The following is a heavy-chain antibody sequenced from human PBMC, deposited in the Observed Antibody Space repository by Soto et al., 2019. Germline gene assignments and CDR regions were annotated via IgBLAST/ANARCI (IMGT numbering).Heavy chain of an antibody. V-gene: IGHV3-23*01. D-gene: IGHD4-17*01. CDR1: GFTFKNFA. CDR3: AKRGLTTVTTLFGVDFDY. CDR2: ISGSGGST. Sequence: EVQLLESGGGLVQPGGPLRLSCAASGFTFKNFAMSWVRQAPGRGLDWVSGISGSGGSTYYADSVKGRFTISRDNSKNTLYLQMNSLRAEDTAVYYCAKRGLTTVTTLFGVDFDYWGQGTLVTVSS. J-gene: IGHJ4*02.